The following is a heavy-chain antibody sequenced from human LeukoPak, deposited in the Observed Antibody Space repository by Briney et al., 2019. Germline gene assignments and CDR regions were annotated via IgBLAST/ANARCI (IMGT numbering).Heavy chain of an antibody. CDR3: AREVPNLDYFDY. Sequence: PGGSLRLSCAASGFTFSSYSMNWVRQAPGKGLEWVSSISSSSSYIYYADSVKGRFTISRDNAKNSLYLQMNSLRAEDTAVYYCAREVPNLDYFDYWGQGTLVTVSS. CDR2: ISSSSSYI. CDR1: GFTFSSYS. V-gene: IGHV3-21*01. J-gene: IGHJ4*02.